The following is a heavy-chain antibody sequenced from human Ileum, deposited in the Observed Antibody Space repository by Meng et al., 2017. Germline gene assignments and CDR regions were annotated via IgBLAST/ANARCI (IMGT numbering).Heavy chain of an antibody. D-gene: IGHD3-10*01. V-gene: IGHV4-34*01. CDR1: GGSFSGYY. CDR3: ARGAWLVRGVIISSFDY. Sequence: QVQLQQWGVGLLKPSETLSLTVAFYGGSFSGYYWSWIRQPPEKGLEWIGEIHHSGSTNYNPSLKSRVTTSVDTSKNQFSLKLTSVTAADTAVYYCARGAWLVRGVIISSFDYWGQGALVTVSS. J-gene: IGHJ4*02. CDR2: IHHSGST.